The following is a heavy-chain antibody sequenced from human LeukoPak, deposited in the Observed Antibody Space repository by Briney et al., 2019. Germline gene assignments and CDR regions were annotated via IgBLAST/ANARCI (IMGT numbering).Heavy chain of an antibody. J-gene: IGHJ3*02. V-gene: IGHV3-21*01. CDR1: GFTFSSYS. CDR2: ISSSSSYI. D-gene: IGHD2-2*01. Sequence: GGSLRLSCAASGFTFSSYSMNWVRQAPGKGLEWVSSISSSSSYIYYADSVKGRFTISRDNAKNSLYLQMNSLRAEDTAVYYCARDGPRIVVVPAAPSDAFDTWGQGTMVTVSS. CDR3: ARDGPRIVVVPAAPSDAFDT.